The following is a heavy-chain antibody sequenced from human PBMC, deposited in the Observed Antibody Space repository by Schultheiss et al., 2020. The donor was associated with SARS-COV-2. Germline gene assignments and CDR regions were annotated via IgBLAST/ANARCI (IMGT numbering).Heavy chain of an antibody. Sequence: GGSLRLSCKGSGYSFTSYWIGWVRQMPGKGLEWMGIIYPGDSDTRYSPSFQGQVTISADKSISTAYLQWSSLKASDTAMYYCARGDLEWLLGWFDPWGQGTLVTVSS. CDR3: ARGDLEWLLGWFDP. CDR2: IYPGDSDT. D-gene: IGHD3-3*01. CDR1: GYSFTSYW. J-gene: IGHJ5*02. V-gene: IGHV5-51*01.